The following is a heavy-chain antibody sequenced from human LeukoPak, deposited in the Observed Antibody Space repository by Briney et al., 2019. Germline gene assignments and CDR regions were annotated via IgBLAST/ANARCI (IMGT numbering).Heavy chain of an antibody. J-gene: IGHJ6*03. CDR1: GYTFTSYD. D-gene: IGHD3-9*01. CDR2: MNPNSGNT. Sequence: ASVKLSCNASGYTFTSYDINWVRHATGQGLEWMGWMNPNSGNTGYAQKFQGRVTMTRNTSISTAYMELSSLRSEDTAVYYCARAEYYDILTGYYYYYMDVWGKGTTVTVSS. CDR3: ARAEYYDILTGYYYYYMDV. V-gene: IGHV1-8*01.